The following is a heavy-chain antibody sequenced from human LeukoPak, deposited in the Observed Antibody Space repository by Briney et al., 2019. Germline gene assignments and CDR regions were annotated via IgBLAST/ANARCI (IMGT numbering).Heavy chain of an antibody. Sequence: SETLSLTCAVSGDSISSNNWWSWIRQHPGKGLEWIGYIYYSGSSYYNPSLRSRVTISVDTSKNHFSLKLSSVTAADTAVYYCARNRDGYNSFDYWGQGTLVTVSS. CDR1: GDSISSNNW. J-gene: IGHJ4*02. CDR2: IYYSGSS. D-gene: IGHD5-24*01. CDR3: ARNRDGYNSFDY. V-gene: IGHV4-31*11.